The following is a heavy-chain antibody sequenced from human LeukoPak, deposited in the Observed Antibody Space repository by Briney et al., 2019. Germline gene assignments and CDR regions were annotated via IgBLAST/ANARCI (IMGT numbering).Heavy chain of an antibody. V-gene: IGHV4-39*01. CDR2: IHNTGST. Sequence: SETLSLTCTVSGGSISSVAYYWGWIRQPPGKGLEWIATIHNTGSTYYNPSLKSRITISIDASRNQISLELNSVTAAGTAIYYCAKSHLGVPHDYWGQGTLVTVSS. J-gene: IGHJ4*02. CDR1: GGSISSVAYY. D-gene: IGHD3-3*01. CDR3: AKSHLGVPHDY.